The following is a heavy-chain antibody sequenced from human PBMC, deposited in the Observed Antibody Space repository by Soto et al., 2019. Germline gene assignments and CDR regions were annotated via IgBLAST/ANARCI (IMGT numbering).Heavy chain of an antibody. CDR3: ARDHYGDYDHLSYFDY. CDR1: GFTFSSYW. V-gene: IGHV3-7*01. CDR2: IKQDGSEK. J-gene: IGHJ4*02. D-gene: IGHD4-17*01. Sequence: GGSLRLSCAASGFTFSSYWMSWVRQAPGKGLEWVANIKQDGSEKYYVDSVKGRFTISRDNAKNSLYLQMNSLRAEDTAVYYCARDHYGDYDHLSYFDYWGQGTLVTVSS.